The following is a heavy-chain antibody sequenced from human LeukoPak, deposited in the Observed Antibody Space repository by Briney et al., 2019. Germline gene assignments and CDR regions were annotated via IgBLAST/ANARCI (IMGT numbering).Heavy chain of an antibody. Sequence: GGSLRLSCAASGFTFSSYAMHWLRQAPGKGLEWVAVISYDGSNKYYADSVKGRFTISRDNSKNTLYLQMNSLRAEDTGVYYCARDPDRLLWFGELCGLDYWGQGTLVTVSS. V-gene: IGHV3-30*04. CDR3: ARDPDRLLWFGELCGLDY. D-gene: IGHD3-10*01. CDR2: ISYDGSNK. CDR1: GFTFSSYA. J-gene: IGHJ4*02.